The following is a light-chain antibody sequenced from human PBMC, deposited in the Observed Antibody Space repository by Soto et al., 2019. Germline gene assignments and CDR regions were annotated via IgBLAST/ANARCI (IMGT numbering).Light chain of an antibody. J-gene: IGLJ2*01. V-gene: IGLV1-40*01. CDR2: GST. CDR1: SSNIGATYD. Sequence: QSVLTQPPSVSGAPGQRVTISCAGSSSNIGATYDVHWYQQLPGTAPKLLIYGSTNRPSGVPDRFSGAKSGASASLAITGLQAEDDAHYYCQSYDNSLNTVLFGGGTQLTVL. CDR3: QSYDNSLNTVL.